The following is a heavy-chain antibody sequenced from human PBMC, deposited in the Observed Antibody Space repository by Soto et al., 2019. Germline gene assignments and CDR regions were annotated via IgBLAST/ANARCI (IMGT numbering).Heavy chain of an antibody. CDR1: GFTCSSYA. CDR3: ARDLACSSTSCYYDYYYGMDV. Sequence: GSLRLSCAASGFTCSSYAMHWVRQAPGKGLEWVAVISYDGSNKYYADSVKGRFTISRDNSKNTLYLQMNSLRAEDTAVYYCARDLACSSTSCYYDYYYGMDVWGQGTTVTVSS. CDR2: ISYDGSNK. V-gene: IGHV3-30-3*01. J-gene: IGHJ6*02. D-gene: IGHD2-2*01.